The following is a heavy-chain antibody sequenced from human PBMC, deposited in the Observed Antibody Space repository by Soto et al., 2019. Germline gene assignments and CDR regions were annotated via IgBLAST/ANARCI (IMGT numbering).Heavy chain of an antibody. V-gene: IGHV4-59*01. J-gene: IGHJ4*02. CDR2: ISYSGTT. CDR3: ARLHSYGDY. CDR1: GGSISNYY. D-gene: IGHD5-18*01. Sequence: QVQLQESGPGLVKPSETLSLTCTVSGGSISNYYWSWIRQPPGKGLEWIGYISYSGTTNYNPSNKSRVTITVDTSKNQFSLKLSSVTAADTALYYCARLHSYGDYWGQGALVTVSS.